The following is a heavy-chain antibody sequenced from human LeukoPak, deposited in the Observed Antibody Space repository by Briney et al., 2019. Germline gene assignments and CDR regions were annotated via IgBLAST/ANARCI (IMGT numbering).Heavy chain of an antibody. V-gene: IGHV3-21*01. Sequence: GGSLRLSCAAAGFFFNNYHMNWVRQAAGKGLGWVSSISSSSSYIFYADSVKGRFPISRDKAKPTLYLQMNSLTAQDTAVYYCARPGETGNINWFDRWGEGTLVTLYS. CDR3: ARPGETGNINWFDR. D-gene: IGHD1-1*01. CDR2: ISSSSSYI. CDR1: GFFFNNYH. J-gene: IGHJ5*02.